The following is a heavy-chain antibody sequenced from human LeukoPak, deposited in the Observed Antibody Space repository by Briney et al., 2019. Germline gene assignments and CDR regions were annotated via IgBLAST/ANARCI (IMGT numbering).Heavy chain of an antibody. V-gene: IGHV3-9*01. Sequence: SGGSLSLSCAASGFTLDDYAMHWVRQAPGKGLEWVSGISWNSGSIGYADSVKGRFTISRDNAKNSLYLQMNSLRAEDTALYYCAKVDRGRPLGYCSGGSCSARGKSRDAFDIWGQGTMVTVSS. CDR3: AKVDRGRPLGYCSGGSCSARGKSRDAFDI. CDR2: ISWNSGSI. D-gene: IGHD2-15*01. J-gene: IGHJ3*02. CDR1: GFTLDDYA.